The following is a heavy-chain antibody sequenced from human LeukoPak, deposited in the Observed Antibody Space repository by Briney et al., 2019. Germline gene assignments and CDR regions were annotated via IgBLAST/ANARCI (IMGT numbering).Heavy chain of an antibody. J-gene: IGHJ4*02. CDR1: GYTFTTYD. D-gene: IGHD2-15*01. CDR2: INTHTGDT. V-gene: IGHV1-18*01. Sequence: ASVTVSCKASGYTFTTYDISWVRQAPGQGPEWMGWINTHTGDTRYGQKVQGRVTITTDTSTSTAYMELRSLESDDTAVYFCARGPGGCSGGSCYHDYWGQGTLVTVSS. CDR3: ARGPGGCSGGSCYHDY.